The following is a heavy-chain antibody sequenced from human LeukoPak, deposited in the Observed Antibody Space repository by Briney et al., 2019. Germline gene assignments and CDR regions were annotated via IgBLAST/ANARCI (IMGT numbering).Heavy chain of an antibody. CDR2: IYYSGST. J-gene: IGHJ4*02. D-gene: IGHD6-19*01. Sequence: SETLSLTCTVSGGSISSYYWSWIRQPPGKGLEWIGYIYYSGSTNYNPSLKSRVTISVDTSKNQFSLKLSSVTAADTAVYYCATTSSYRSGWYLGYWGQGTLVTVSS. CDR1: GGSISSYY. CDR3: ATTSSYRSGWYLGY. V-gene: IGHV4-59*08.